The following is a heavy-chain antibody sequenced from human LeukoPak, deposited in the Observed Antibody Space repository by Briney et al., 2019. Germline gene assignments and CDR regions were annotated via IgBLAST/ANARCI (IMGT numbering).Heavy chain of an antibody. D-gene: IGHD6-19*01. Sequence: NAGGSLRLSCAASGFTFSSHSMNWIRQPPGKGLEWIGEINHSGSTNYNPSLKSRVTISVDTSKNQFSLKLSSVTAADTAVYYCARSGYSSGWYRYYFDYWGQGTLVTVSS. V-gene: IGHV4-34*01. CDR2: INHSGST. CDR1: GFTFSSHS. CDR3: ARSGYSSGWYRYYFDY. J-gene: IGHJ4*02.